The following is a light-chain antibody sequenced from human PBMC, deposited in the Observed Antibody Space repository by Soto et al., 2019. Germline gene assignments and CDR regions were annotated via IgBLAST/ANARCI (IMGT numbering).Light chain of an antibody. CDR1: SSDVGGYKY. CDR3: SSYAGSNNYV. Sequence: QSALTQPPSASGSPGQSVTISCTGTSSDVGGYKYVSWYQQHPGKAPKLMIYEVSKRPSGVRDRFSGSKSGNTSSLTVSGLQAEDEAGYYCSSYAGSNNYVFGTGTELTVL. J-gene: IGLJ1*01. V-gene: IGLV2-8*01. CDR2: EVS.